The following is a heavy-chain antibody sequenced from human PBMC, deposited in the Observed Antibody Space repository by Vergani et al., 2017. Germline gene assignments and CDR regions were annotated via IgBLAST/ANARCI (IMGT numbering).Heavy chain of an antibody. Sequence: QVQLEESGPGLVKPSETLSLTCTVSGGSFNTYYWSWIRQSPGKGLVWIGYIYSTGSTNYNPSLNSRVTMSVDTSKNQFSLKLRSVTAADTAVYFCARVMYRDEASTGYRLEGMDIWGQGTTVTISS. CDR3: ARVMYRDEASTGYRLEGMDI. J-gene: IGHJ6*02. D-gene: IGHD3-9*01. CDR2: IYSTGST. CDR1: GGSFNTYY. V-gene: IGHV4-59*13.